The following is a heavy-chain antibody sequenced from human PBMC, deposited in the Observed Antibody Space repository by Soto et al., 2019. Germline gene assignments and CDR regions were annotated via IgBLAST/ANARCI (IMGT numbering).Heavy chain of an antibody. CDR1: GYTFRSSA. CDR2: LNVGNGNT. D-gene: IGHD4-17*01. J-gene: IGHJ3*02. CDR3: AKGNNYGDFRRGDAFDM. Sequence: QVQLVQSGAEVKKPGASVKVSCKASGYTFRSSAMHWVRQAPGQRLEWMGWLNVGNGNTKYSQKFQGRVIISRDTSASTAYMEVSNLRSEDTAVYYCAKGNNYGDFRRGDAFDMWGQGTMVTVSS. V-gene: IGHV1-3*01.